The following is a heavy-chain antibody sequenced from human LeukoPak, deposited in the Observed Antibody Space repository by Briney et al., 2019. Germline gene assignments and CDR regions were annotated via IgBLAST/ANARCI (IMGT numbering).Heavy chain of an antibody. V-gene: IGHV4-59*01. CDR1: GGSISTYY. CDR2: VYYRGFT. Sequence: KPSETLSLTCTVSGGSISTYYWTWIRQPPGKGLEWLGYVYYRGFTNYNPSLKSRVTISVDTPKNQFPLKLSSVTTADTAVYYCARVNYDFWSGYDPTRAPFDPWGQGTLVTVSS. J-gene: IGHJ5*02. D-gene: IGHD3-3*01. CDR3: ARVNYDFWSGYDPTRAPFDP.